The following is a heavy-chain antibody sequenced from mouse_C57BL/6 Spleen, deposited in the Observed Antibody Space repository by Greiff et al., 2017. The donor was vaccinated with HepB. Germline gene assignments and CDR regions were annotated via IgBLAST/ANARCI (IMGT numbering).Heavy chain of an antibody. CDR1: GYTFTSYW. Sequence: QVQLQQPGAELVKPGASVKLSCKASGYTFTSYWMQWVNQRPGQGLEWIGEIDPSDSYTNYNQKFKGKATLTVDTSSSTAYMQLSSLTSEDSAVYYCARYDYDRFDYWGQGTTLTVSS. CDR3: ARYDYDRFDY. V-gene: IGHV1-50*01. D-gene: IGHD2-4*01. J-gene: IGHJ2*01. CDR2: IDPSDSYT.